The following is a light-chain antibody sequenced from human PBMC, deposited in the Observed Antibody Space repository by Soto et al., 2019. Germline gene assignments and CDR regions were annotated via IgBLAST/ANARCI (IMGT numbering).Light chain of an antibody. CDR2: EVT. Sequence: QSALTQPPSASGSPGQSVTISCTGTSSDVGGYHYVSWYQQHPGKAPKLMIHEVTKRPSGVPDRFSGSKSGNTASLTVSGLQGEDEADYYRSSYAGSNNLVFGGGTKLTVL. CDR3: SSYAGSNNLV. CDR1: SSDVGGYHY. J-gene: IGLJ2*01. V-gene: IGLV2-8*01.